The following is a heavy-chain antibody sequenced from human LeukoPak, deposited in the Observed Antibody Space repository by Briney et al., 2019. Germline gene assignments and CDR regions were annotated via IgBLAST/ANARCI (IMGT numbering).Heavy chain of an antibody. CDR2: ISGSGGST. D-gene: IGHD5-12*01. CDR3: AKERRGYSGYDVLDY. Sequence: GGSPRLSCAASGFTFSSYAMSWVRQAPGKGLEWVSAISGSGGSTYYADSVKGRFTISRDNSRNTLYLQMNSLRAEDTAVYYCAKERRGYSGYDVLDYWGQGTLVTVSS. V-gene: IGHV3-23*01. CDR1: GFTFSSYA. J-gene: IGHJ4*02.